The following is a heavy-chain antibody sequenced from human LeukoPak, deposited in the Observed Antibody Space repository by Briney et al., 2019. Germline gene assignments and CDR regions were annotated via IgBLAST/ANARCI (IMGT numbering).Heavy chain of an antibody. Sequence: ASVKVSCKVSGGTFSTYTFGWVRQAPGQGLEWMGWINPNSGGTNYAQKFQGRVTMTRDTSISTAYMELSRLRSDDTAVYYCAREGVDYWGQGTLVTVSS. J-gene: IGHJ4*02. CDR3: AREGVDY. V-gene: IGHV1-2*02. CDR1: GGTFSTYT. D-gene: IGHD1-26*01. CDR2: INPNSGGT.